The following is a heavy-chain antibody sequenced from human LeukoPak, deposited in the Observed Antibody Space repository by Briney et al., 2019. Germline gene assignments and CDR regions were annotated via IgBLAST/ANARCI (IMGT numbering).Heavy chain of an antibody. V-gene: IGHV2-70*01. J-gene: IGHJ4*02. CDR1: GFSLITSGMC. CDR3: ARISAYGDYYFDY. CDR2: IDWDDDK. D-gene: IGHD4-17*01. Sequence: SGPTLVNPTQTLTRTCTFSGFSLITSGMCMSWIRQPPGKALEWLALIDWDDDKYYSTSLKTRLTISKDTFKNQVVLTMTNMDPVDTATYYCARISAYGDYYFDYWGQGTLVTVSS.